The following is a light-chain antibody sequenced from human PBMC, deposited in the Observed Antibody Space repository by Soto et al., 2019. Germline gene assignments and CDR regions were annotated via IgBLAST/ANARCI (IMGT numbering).Light chain of an antibody. CDR1: QSISAF. CDR2: TAS. V-gene: IGKV1-39*01. Sequence: DIQMTQSPSSLSASVGDRVTITCRASQSISAFLNWYQQKPGQAPKLLIYTASTLQSGVPSRFSGSGSGTEFTLPISNMQPEDFATYYGQQNYTNRTFGQGTKVDIX. CDR3: QQNYTNRT. J-gene: IGKJ1*01.